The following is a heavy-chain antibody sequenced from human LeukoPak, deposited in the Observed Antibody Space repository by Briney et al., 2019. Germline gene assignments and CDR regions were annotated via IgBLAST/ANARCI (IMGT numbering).Heavy chain of an antibody. CDR3: ARRFAPSRNDAFDI. CDR2: IYYSGST. J-gene: IGHJ3*02. CDR1: GGSINRSSYY. V-gene: IGHV4-39*01. Sequence: SETLSLTCTVSGGSINRSSYYWGWIRQPPGKGLEWIGTIYYSGSTYYNPSLKSRVTISVDTSKNQFSLKLSSVTASDTAVYYCARRFAPSRNDAFDIWGQGTMVTVSS. D-gene: IGHD3-10*01.